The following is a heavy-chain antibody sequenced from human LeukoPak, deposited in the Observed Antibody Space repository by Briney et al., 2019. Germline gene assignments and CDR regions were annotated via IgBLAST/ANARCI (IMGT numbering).Heavy chain of an antibody. Sequence: PGGSLRLSCAASGFTFEDYGMSWVRQAPGKGLEWVSGISWGGGSTGSADSVKGRFTISRDIAKNSLYLQMNSLRAEDTALYYCAGDMAYCSSTSCPLGYWGQGTLVTVSS. D-gene: IGHD2-2*01. CDR2: ISWGGGST. V-gene: IGHV3-20*04. CDR3: AGDMAYCSSTSCPLGY. J-gene: IGHJ4*02. CDR1: GFTFEDYG.